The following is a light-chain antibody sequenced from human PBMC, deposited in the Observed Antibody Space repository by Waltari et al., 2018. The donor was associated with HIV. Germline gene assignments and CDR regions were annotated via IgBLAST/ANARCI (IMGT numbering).Light chain of an antibody. Sequence: QSALTQPASVSGSPGQSITISCTGMSTDIGCYDLVSWNQQHPGKAPKLMIYEVTKRPSGVSNRVSGSKSGNTASLTISGLQAEDEADYHCCSYAGGITHVLFGGGTKLTVL. J-gene: IGLJ2*01. CDR1: STDIGCYDL. V-gene: IGLV2-23*02. CDR2: EVT. CDR3: CSYAGGITHVL.